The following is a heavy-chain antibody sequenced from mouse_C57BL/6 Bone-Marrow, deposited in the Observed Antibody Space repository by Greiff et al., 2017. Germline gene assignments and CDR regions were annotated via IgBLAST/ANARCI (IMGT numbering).Heavy chain of an antibody. D-gene: IGHD1-1*01. CDR2: IHPNSGST. J-gene: IGHJ3*01. CDR3: ARAYTYYYGSRGFAY. V-gene: IGHV1-64*01. CDR1: GYTFTSYW. Sequence: VQLQQPGAELVKPGASVKLSCKASGYTFTSYWMHWVKQRPGQGLEWIGMIHPNSGSTNYNEKFKSKATLTVDKSSSTAYMQLSSLTSEDSAVYYCARAYTYYYGSRGFAYWGQGTLVTVSA.